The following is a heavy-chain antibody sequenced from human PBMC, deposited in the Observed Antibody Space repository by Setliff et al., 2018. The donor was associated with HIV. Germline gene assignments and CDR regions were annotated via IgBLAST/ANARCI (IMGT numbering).Heavy chain of an antibody. CDR3: AGDSGYPSNWFDP. V-gene: IGHV4-39*02. Sequence: SSETLSLTCTVSGGSISRDSFYWGWFRQPPGEDLEWIGSIYYSGTTYYAPSLETRLTISVDTSTNQFSLKLTSVTAADTAMYFCAGDSGYPSNWFDPWGQGILVTSPQ. J-gene: IGHJ5*02. CDR1: GGSISRDSFY. CDR2: IYYSGTT. D-gene: IGHD3-22*01.